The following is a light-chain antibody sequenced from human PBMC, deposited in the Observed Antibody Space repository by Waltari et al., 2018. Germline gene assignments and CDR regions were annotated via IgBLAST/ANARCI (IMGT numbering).Light chain of an antibody. CDR1: RPNLGEGYD. J-gene: IGLJ2*01. Sequence: QSVLTQPPSVSGAPGQGVTISCTGSRPNLGEGYDVHWYQQVPGTAPKVLIYANSNRPSGVPDRFSGSKSGTSASLAITGLQAEDEADYYCQCYDSRLSGVVFGGGTKLTVL. CDR3: QCYDSRLSGVV. V-gene: IGLV1-40*01. CDR2: ANS.